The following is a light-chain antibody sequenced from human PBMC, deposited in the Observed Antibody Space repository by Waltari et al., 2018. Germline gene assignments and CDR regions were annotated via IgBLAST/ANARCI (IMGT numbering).Light chain of an antibody. CDR3: QQYSSFST. Sequence: DIQMTQSPSTLSASVGDRVTISCRASQSVGTWLAWYQQKPGKAPKLLIYMASSLDSGVPSRFSGSGSGIDFTLTINSLQPDDFATYSCQQYSSFSTFGQGTKV. V-gene: IGKV1-5*03. CDR2: MAS. J-gene: IGKJ2*01. CDR1: QSVGTW.